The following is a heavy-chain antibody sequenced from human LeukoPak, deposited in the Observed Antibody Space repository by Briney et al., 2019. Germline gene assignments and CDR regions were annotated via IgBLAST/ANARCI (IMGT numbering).Heavy chain of an antibody. CDR3: ARVITIRGFIFDY. CDR2: INPNSGGT. J-gene: IGHJ4*02. CDR1: GYTFTGYY. V-gene: IGHV1-2*02. Sequence: ASVKVSCKASGYTFTGYYMHWVRQAPGQGLEWMGWINPNSGGTNYAQKLQGRVTMTTDTSTSTAYMELRSLRSDDTAVYYCARVITIRGFIFDYWGQGTLVTVSS. D-gene: IGHD3-16*01.